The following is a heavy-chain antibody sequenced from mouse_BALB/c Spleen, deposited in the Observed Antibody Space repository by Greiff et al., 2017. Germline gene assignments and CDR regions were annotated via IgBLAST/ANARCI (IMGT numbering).Heavy chain of an antibody. V-gene: IGHV1-15*01. D-gene: IGHD2-4*01. CDR2: IDPETGGT. CDR1: GYTFTDYE. J-gene: IGHJ2*01. Sequence: VKLQESGAELVRPGASVTLSCKASGYTFTDYEMHWVKQTPVHGLEWIGAIDPETGGTAYNQKFKGKATLTADKSSSTAYMELRSLTSEDSAVYYCTRFYDYDEDYWGQGTTLTVSS. CDR3: TRFYDYDEDY.